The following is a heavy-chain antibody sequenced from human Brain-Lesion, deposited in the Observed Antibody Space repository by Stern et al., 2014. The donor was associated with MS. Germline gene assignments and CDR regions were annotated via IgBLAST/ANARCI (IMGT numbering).Heavy chain of an antibody. CDR1: GGSISSSNW. J-gene: IGHJ4*02. D-gene: IGHD6-13*01. V-gene: IGHV4-4*02. Sequence: QVQLQESGPGLVKPSGTLSLTCAVSGGSISSSNWWSWVRQSPGKGLEWIGESDHSGSTIYNPSLKSRVTVSVEKSKNRFSLNLGAVTAADTAVYFCARFPASRPHVFDSWGQGTLVTVSS. CDR2: SDHSGST. CDR3: ARFPASRPHVFDS.